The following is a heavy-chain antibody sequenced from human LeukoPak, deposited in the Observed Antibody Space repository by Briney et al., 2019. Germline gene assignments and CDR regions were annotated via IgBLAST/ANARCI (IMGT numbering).Heavy chain of an antibody. V-gene: IGHV1-8*01. D-gene: IGHD4-17*01. Sequence: ASVKVSCKASGYTFTSYDINWVRQATGQGLEWMGWMNPNSGNTGYAQKFQGRVTMTRNTSISTAYIELSSLRSEDTAVYYCARSPTRRRTTVTPYYFDYWGQGTLVTVSS. CDR3: ARSPTRRRTTVTPYYFDY. CDR1: GYTFTSYD. CDR2: MNPNSGNT. J-gene: IGHJ4*02.